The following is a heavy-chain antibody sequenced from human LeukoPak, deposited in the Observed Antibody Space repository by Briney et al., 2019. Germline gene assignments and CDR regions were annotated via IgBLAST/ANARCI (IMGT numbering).Heavy chain of an antibody. V-gene: IGHV3-66*02. CDR3: ARDQNY. Sequence: GGSLRLSCVASGFTVSTNYMSWVRQAPGKGLEWVSVTYSGGTTYYADSGKGRFTISTDNSQNTLYLQMNSLGPEDTAVYYCARDQNYWGQGTLVTVSS. CDR1: GFTVSTNY. J-gene: IGHJ4*02. CDR2: TYSGGTT.